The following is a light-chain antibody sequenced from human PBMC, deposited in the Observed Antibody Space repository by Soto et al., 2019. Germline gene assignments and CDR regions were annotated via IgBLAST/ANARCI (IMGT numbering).Light chain of an antibody. CDR1: QSVSSN. J-gene: IGKJ5*01. Sequence: EIVMTQSPATLSVSPGERATLSCRASQSVSSNLAWYQQKPGQAPRLLIYGASTRATGIPARFSGSGSGTAFPLTISNLQSEDFAVYYCQQYNNWPRKITFGQGTRLEMK. V-gene: IGKV3-15*01. CDR2: GAS. CDR3: QQYNNWPRKIT.